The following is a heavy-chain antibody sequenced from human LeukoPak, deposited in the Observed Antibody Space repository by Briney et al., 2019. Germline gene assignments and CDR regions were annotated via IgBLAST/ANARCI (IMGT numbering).Heavy chain of an antibody. V-gene: IGHV1-3*01. CDR2: ISAGNGNT. J-gene: IGHJ4*02. D-gene: IGHD1-26*01. CDR3: ARDSGSGNNDY. CDR1: GGTFTSYA. Sequence: ASVKVSCKASGGTFTSYAIHWVRQAPGQRLEWMGWISAGNGNTKYSQNFQGRVTFISNTSATTAFMELSSLRSEDAAVYYCARDSGSGNNDYWGQGTLVTVSS.